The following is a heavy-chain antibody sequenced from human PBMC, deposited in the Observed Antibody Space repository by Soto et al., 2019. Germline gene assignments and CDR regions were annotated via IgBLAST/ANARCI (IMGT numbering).Heavy chain of an antibody. J-gene: IGHJ4*02. CDR1: GYTLTELS. V-gene: IGHV1-24*01. Sequence: ASVKVSCKVSGYTLTELSMHCVRQAPGKGLEWMGGFDPEDGETIYAQKFQGRVTMTEDTSTDTAYMELSSLRSEDTAVYYSATYPLAIKRIEQSKKGLAYWGQGTLVTVSP. CDR2: FDPEDGET. CDR3: ATYPLAIKRIEQSKKGLAY. D-gene: IGHD3-3*02.